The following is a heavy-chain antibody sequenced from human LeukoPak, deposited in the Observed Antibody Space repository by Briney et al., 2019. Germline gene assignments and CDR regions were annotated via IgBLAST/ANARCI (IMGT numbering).Heavy chain of an antibody. CDR2: IYHSGST. J-gene: IGHJ6*03. CDR1: GGSISSSSYY. V-gene: IGHV4-39*07. Sequence: SETLSLTCTVSGGSISSSSYYWGWIRQPPGKGPEWIGSIYHSGSTYYNPSLKSRVTISVDTSKNQFSLKLSSATAADTAVYYCARRYYYYYMDVWGKGTTVTVSS. CDR3: ARRYYYYYMDV.